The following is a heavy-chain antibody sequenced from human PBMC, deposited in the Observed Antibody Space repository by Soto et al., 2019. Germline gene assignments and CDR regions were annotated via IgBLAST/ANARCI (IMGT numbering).Heavy chain of an antibody. D-gene: IGHD5-18*01. CDR3: ARADSYGPTKGYGMDV. J-gene: IGHJ6*02. Sequence: GGSLRLSCAASGFTFSSYEMNWVRQAPGKGLEWVSYISSSGSTIYYADSVKGRFTISRDNAKNSLYLQMNSLRAEDTAVYYCARADSYGPTKGYGMDVWGQGTTVTVSS. V-gene: IGHV3-48*03. CDR1: GFTFSSYE. CDR2: ISSSGSTI.